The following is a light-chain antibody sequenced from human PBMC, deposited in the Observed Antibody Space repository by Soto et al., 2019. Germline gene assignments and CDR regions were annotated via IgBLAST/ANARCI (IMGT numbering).Light chain of an antibody. CDR2: DAS. V-gene: IGKV1-5*01. CDR1: QSISSW. Sequence: QLAQSTSSLSASGGDIVNITCRASQSISSWLAWYQQKPGKAPKLLIYDASSLESGVPSRFSGSGSGTEFTLTISSLQPDDFATYYCQQYNSYSWTFGQGTKVDI. J-gene: IGKJ1*01. CDR3: QQYNSYSWT.